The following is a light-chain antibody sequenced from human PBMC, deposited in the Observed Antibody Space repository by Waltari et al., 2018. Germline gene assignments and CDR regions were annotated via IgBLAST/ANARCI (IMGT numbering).Light chain of an antibody. V-gene: IGLV3-1*01. CDR1: KLGDQY. J-gene: IGLJ1*01. CDR3: QAWDSSQRV. Sequence: SYELTQPPSVSVSPGQTASIPCSGDKLGDQYACWYKPKPGQAPGLVIYQDSKRPSGIPERFSGSNSGNTATLTISGTQAMDEADYYCQAWDSSQRVFGTGTKVTVL. CDR2: QDS.